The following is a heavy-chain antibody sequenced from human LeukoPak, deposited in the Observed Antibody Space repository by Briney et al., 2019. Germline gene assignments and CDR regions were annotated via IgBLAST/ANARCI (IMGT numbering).Heavy chain of an antibody. J-gene: IGHJ4*02. CDR1: GFTFSSYS. V-gene: IGHV3-21*01. CDR2: ISSSSSYL. CDR3: ARSTVSTSFDY. Sequence: GGSLRLSCAASGFTFSSYSMNWVRQAPGKGLEWVSSISSSSSYLYYADSVKVRFTISRDNAKNSLYLQTNSLRAEDTAVYYCARSTVSTSFDYWGQGTLVTVSS. D-gene: IGHD4-11*01.